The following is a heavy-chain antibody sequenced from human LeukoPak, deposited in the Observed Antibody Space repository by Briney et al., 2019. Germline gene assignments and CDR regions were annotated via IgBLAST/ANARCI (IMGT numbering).Heavy chain of an antibody. D-gene: IGHD5-18*01. CDR1: GITFSSYG. J-gene: IGHJ4*02. V-gene: IGHV3-30*03. CDR2: ISHDGNNK. CDR3: ARVYSYGYPY. Sequence: GGSLRLSCAASGITFSSYGMYWVRQAPGKGLEWVAVISHDGNNKYYADSVKGRFTISRDNSKNTLYLQMNSLRTEDTAAYYCARVYSYGYPYWGQGTLVTVSS.